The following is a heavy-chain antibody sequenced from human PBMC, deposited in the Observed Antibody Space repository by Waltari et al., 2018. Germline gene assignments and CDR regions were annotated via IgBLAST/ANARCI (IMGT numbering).Heavy chain of an antibody. D-gene: IGHD3-9*01. CDR3: VKDLNLHFDF. V-gene: IGHV3-30*18. CDR2: VLYDGSQK. J-gene: IGHJ5*01. Sequence: QVQLVESGGGVVQPGRSLRLSCAASGFRFREYGMHWVRQAPGKGVEWVGIVLYDGSQKVYAESVKGRFSISRDNSKNMVYLQMNSLTGADSAVYYCVKDLNLHFDFWGQGTPVNVSS. CDR1: GFRFREYG.